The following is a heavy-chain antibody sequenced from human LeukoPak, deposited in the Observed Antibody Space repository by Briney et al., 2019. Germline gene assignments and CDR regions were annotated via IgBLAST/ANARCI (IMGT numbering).Heavy chain of an antibody. CDR2: INPNSGGT. Sequence: ASVTVSFKASGYTFTGYYMHWVRQAPGQGLEWMGWINPNSGGTNYAQKFQGRVTMTRDTSISTAYMELSRLRSDDTAVYYCARDAPGTVTTLLHWFDPWGQGTLATVSS. J-gene: IGHJ5*02. CDR1: GYTFTGYY. CDR3: ARDAPGTVTTLLHWFDP. V-gene: IGHV1-2*02. D-gene: IGHD4-17*01.